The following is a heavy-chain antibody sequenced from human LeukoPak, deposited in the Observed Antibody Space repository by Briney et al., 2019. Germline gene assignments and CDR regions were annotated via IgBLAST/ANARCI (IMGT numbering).Heavy chain of an antibody. Sequence: SETLSLTCAVYGGSFSGYHWSWIRQPPGKGLEWIGEINHSGSTNYNPSLKSRVTISVDTSKNQFSLKLSSVTAADTAVYYCARGKSTMVRGVILGRFDPWGQGTLVTVSS. D-gene: IGHD3-10*01. CDR2: INHSGST. J-gene: IGHJ5*02. CDR1: GGSFSGYH. V-gene: IGHV4-34*01. CDR3: ARGKSTMVRGVILGRFDP.